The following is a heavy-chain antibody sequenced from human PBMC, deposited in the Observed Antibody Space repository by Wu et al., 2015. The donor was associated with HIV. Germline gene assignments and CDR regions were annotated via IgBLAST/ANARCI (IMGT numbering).Heavy chain of an antibody. J-gene: IGHJ4*02. V-gene: IGHV1-2*02. CDR1: GYRFTAHY. D-gene: IGHD3-16*01. Sequence: QVELVQSGSEVKTPGASVRVSCKTSGYRFTAHYIQWVRQAHGQGLEWMGWIDPNTGATKYAKKFQGRITLTRDTSITTTYLELSSLRPGDTGVYFCARDPHLKYSEDYWGQGTQVTVSS. CDR2: IDPNTGAT. CDR3: ARDPHLKYSEDY.